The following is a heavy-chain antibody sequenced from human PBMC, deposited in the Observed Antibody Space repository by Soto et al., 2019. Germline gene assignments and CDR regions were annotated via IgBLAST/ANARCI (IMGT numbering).Heavy chain of an antibody. D-gene: IGHD6-19*01. J-gene: IGHJ4*02. CDR2: IRWDGGIT. CDR1: GFTFDDYI. Sequence: EVQLVESGGVVVQPGGSLRLSCAASGFTFDDYIMHRVRQAPGKGLEWVSLIRWDGGITYYADSVKGRFTISRDNSKNSLYLQMNSLRTEHTALYYCAKDGGWYYLDLWGQGTLVTISS. V-gene: IGHV3-43*01. CDR3: AKDGGWYYLDL.